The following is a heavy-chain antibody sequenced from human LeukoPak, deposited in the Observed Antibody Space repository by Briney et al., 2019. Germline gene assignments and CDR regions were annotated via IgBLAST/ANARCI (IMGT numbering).Heavy chain of an antibody. D-gene: IGHD6-13*01. V-gene: IGHV4-34*01. CDR3: ARAWGSSWSFDY. CDR2: INHSGST. CDR1: GGFFSGYY. J-gene: IGHJ4*02. Sequence: SEPLSLICAVYGGFFSGYYWSWIRQPPGKGLEWLGEINHSGSTNYNPSLKSRVTISLDTSKNQFSLKLSSVTAADTAVYYCARAWGSSWSFDYWGQGTLVTVSS.